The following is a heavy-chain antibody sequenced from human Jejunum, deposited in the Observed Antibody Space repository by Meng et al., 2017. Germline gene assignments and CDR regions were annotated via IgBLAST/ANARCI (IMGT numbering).Heavy chain of an antibody. V-gene: IGHV1-58*01. CDR1: GFTFTSSA. J-gene: IGHJ4*02. D-gene: IGHD3-22*01. CDR2: IVVGSGNT. Sequence: SVKVSCKASGFTFTSSAVQWVRQARGQRLEWIGWIVVGSGNTNYAQKFQERVTITRDMSTSTAYMELSSLRSEDTAVYYCAALKEDSSSLGDYWGQGTLVTVSS. CDR3: AALKEDSSSLGDY.